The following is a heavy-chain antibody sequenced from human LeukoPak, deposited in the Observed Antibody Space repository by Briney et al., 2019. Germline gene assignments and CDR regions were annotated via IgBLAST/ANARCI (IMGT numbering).Heavy chain of an antibody. CDR1: GYTFTSYY. V-gene: IGHV1-46*01. Sequence: ASVKVSCKASGYTFTSYYMHWVRQAPGQGLEWMGIINPSGGSTSYAQKFQGRVTMTRDTSTSTVYTELSSLRSEDTAVYYCARGIRIVGATTFPDYWGQGTLVTVSS. CDR3: ARGIRIVGATTFPDY. J-gene: IGHJ4*02. CDR2: INPSGGST. D-gene: IGHD1-26*01.